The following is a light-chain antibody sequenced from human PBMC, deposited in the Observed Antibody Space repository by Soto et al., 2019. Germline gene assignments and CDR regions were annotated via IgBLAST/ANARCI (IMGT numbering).Light chain of an antibody. J-gene: IGLJ2*01. CDR1: SSDVGGYNY. Sequence: QSALTQPPSAAGSPGQSVTISCTGTSSDVGGYNYVSWYQHHPGNAPKVIIYEVSDRPSGVSNRFSGSKSGNTASLTISGLQAEDEAVYYCSSFAGSRVLVLGGGTKLTVL. CDR2: EVS. V-gene: IGLV2-8*01. CDR3: SSFAGSRVLV.